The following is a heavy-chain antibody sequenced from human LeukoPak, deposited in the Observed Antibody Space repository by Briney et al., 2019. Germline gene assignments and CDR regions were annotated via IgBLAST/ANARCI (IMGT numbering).Heavy chain of an antibody. V-gene: IGHV1-69*13. J-gene: IGHJ6*03. D-gene: IGHD2-2*01. CDR3: ASADIVVVPAARGYYMDV. CDR2: IIPIFGTA. Sequence: SVKVSCKASGGTFSSYAISWVRQAPGQGLEWMGGIIPIFGTANYAQKFQGRVTITADESTSTAYMELSSLRSEDTAVYYCASADIVVVPAARGYYMDVWGKGTTVTVSS. CDR1: GGTFSSYA.